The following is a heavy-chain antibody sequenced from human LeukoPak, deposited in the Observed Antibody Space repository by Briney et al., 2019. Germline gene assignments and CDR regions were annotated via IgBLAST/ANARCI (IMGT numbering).Heavy chain of an antibody. V-gene: IGHV1-69*13. CDR3: ASMRVTGVVVPEYFQH. J-gene: IGHJ1*01. CDR1: GGTFSSYA. CDR2: IIPIFGTA. Sequence: SVKVSCKASGGTFSSYAISWVRQAPGQGLEWMGGIIPIFGTANYAQKFQGRVTITADESTSTAYMELSSLRSEDTAVYYCASMRVTGVVVPEYFQHWGQGTLVTVSS. D-gene: IGHD2-2*01.